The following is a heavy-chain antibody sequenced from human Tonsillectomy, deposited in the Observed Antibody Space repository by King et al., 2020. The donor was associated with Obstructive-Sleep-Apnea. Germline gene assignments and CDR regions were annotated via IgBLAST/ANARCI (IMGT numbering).Heavy chain of an antibody. CDR3: AGDRVVRGYYYYYGMDV. CDR2: INSDGSST. CDR1: GFTFSSYW. D-gene: IGHD3-10*01. Sequence: VQLVESGGALVQPGGSLRLSCAASGFTFSSYWMHWVRQAPGKGLVWVSHINSDGSSTSYADSVKGRFTISRDNAKNTLYLQMNSLRAEETAVYCCAGDRVVRGYYYYYGMDVWGQGTAVTVSS. V-gene: IGHV3-74*01. J-gene: IGHJ6*02.